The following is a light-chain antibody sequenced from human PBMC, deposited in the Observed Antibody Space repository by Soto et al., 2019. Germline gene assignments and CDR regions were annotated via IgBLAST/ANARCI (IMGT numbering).Light chain of an antibody. CDR3: QVYDYKCAGFT. CDR2: DAS. Sequence: DVQLTQSPSSLSASIGDRVTITCQASQDIRQYLNWYQQKPGKAPKLQIYDASRLETGVPSRFRGSGYGTDCTFTVNSVKPEDIASYYCQVYDYKCAGFTFGPGTKVDLK. J-gene: IGKJ3*01. CDR1: QDIRQY. V-gene: IGKV1-33*01.